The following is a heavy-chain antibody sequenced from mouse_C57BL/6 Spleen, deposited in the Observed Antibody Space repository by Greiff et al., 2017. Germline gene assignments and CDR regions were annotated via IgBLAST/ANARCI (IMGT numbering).Heavy chain of an antibody. J-gene: IGHJ2*01. D-gene: IGHD1-1*01. CDR1: GYTFTDYY. CDR2: INPYNGGT. V-gene: IGHV1-19*01. CDR3: ARSWGSSPS. Sequence: EVQLQQSGPVLVKPGASVKMSCKASGYTFTDYYMNWVKQSHGKSLEWIGVINPYNGGTSYNQKFKGKATLTVDKSSSTAYMELNSLTSEDSAVYYCARSWGSSPSWGQGTTLTVSS.